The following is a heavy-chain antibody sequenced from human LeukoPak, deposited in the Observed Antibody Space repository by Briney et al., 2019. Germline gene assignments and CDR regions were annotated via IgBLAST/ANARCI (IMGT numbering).Heavy chain of an antibody. V-gene: IGHV4-38-2*02. CDR2: IYHSGST. J-gene: IGHJ6*03. Sequence: PSETLSLTCTVSGYSISSGYYWGWIRQPPGKGLEWLGSIYHSGSTYYNPSLKSRVTISVDTSKNQFSLKLSSVTAADTAVYYCTANLVGATYYYYYMDVWGKGTTVTVSS. CDR3: TANLVGATYYYYYMDV. D-gene: IGHD1-26*01. CDR1: GYSISSGYY.